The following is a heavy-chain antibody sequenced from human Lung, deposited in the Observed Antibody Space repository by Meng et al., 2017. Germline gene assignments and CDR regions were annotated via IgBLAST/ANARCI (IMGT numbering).Heavy chain of an antibody. CDR3: AREVGGSYHFDY. V-gene: IGHV3-21*01. J-gene: IGHJ4*02. Sequence: EVQLVESGGGRVKPGGSLRLSCAASGVTLSDYTMNWVRQAPGKGLEWVSSISSSSKYIDYAGSVKGRFTTSRDNAKNSLYLQMNSLRAEDTAVYYCAREVGGSYHFDYWGQGTLVTVSS. D-gene: IGHD1-26*01. CDR2: ISSSSKYI. CDR1: GVTLSDYT.